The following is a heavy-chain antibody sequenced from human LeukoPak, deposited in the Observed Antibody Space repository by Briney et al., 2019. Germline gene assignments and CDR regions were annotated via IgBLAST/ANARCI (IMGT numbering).Heavy chain of an antibody. V-gene: IGHV4-38-2*02. CDR1: GYSISSGYY. CDR3: ASRVGSSGYYYMS. D-gene: IGHD3-22*01. CDR2: IYHSGST. Sequence: SETLSLTCTVSGYSISSGYYWGWIRQPPGKGLEWIGSIYHSGSTYYNPSLKSRVTISVDTSKNQFSLKLSSVTAADTAVYYCASRVGSSGYYYMSWGQGTLVTVSS. J-gene: IGHJ4*02.